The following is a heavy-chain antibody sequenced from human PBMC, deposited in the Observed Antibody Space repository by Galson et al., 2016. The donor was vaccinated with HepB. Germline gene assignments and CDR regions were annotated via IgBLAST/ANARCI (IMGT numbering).Heavy chain of an antibody. D-gene: IGHD2-2*02. CDR3: ARALPYTVVPDY. CDR2: ISGSGGSA. Sequence: SLRLSCAASGITFSSYAMSWVRQAPGKGLEWVSSISGSGGSAYYADSVKGRFTMSRDNDKNSLFLQMNSLRAEDTAVYYCARALPYTVVPDYWGQGTLVTVST. V-gene: IGHV3-23*01. CDR1: GITFSSYA. J-gene: IGHJ4*02.